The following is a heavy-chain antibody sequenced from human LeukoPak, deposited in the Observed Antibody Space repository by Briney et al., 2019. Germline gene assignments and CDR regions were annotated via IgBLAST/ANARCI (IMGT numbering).Heavy chain of an antibody. D-gene: IGHD5-18*01. J-gene: IGHJ4*02. V-gene: IGHV1-69*13. CDR3: ARGIRTYSYGYPPDY. CDR2: IIPIFGTA. CDR1: GGTFSSYA. Sequence: GASVKVSCKASGGTFSSYAISWVRQAPGQGLKWLGGIIPIFGTANYAQKFQGRATITADESTSTAYMELSSLRSEDTAVYYCARGIRTYSYGYPPDYWGQGTLVTVSS.